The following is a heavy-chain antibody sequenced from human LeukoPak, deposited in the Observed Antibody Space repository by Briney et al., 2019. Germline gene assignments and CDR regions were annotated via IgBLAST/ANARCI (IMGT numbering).Heavy chain of an antibody. CDR2: IYTSGST. V-gene: IGHV4-4*07. Sequence: SETLSLTCTVSGGSISSYYWSWIRQPAGKGLEWIGRIYTSGSTNYNPSLKSRATMSVDTSKNQFSLKLSSVTAAGTAVYYCARAPKYSSGSAFDIWGQGTMVTVSS. J-gene: IGHJ3*02. CDR1: GGSISSYY. CDR3: ARAPKYSSGSAFDI. D-gene: IGHD6-19*01.